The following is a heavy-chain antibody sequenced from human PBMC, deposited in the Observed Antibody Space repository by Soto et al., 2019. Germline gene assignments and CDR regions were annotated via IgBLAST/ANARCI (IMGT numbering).Heavy chain of an antibody. CDR3: AKEMYPRTVLDSSSPWGDY. Sequence: GGSLRLACEVSGFTFSDYGMHWVRQAPGKGLEWVAVMSYDGSHKYYADSVKGRFTISRDLSGNTLFLQMNSLRLEDTAVYFCAKEMYPRTVLDSSSPWGDYWGQGTLVTVSS. CDR1: GFTFSDYG. CDR2: MSYDGSHK. D-gene: IGHD6-6*01. V-gene: IGHV3-30*18. J-gene: IGHJ4*02.